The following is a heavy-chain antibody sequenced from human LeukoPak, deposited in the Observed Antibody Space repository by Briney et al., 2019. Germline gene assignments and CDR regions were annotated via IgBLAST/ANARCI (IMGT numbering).Heavy chain of an antibody. CDR2: IYSGGST. J-gene: IGHJ3*02. CDR1: GFTVSSNY. CDR3: ARDLRYSYGPDAFDI. Sequence: GGSLRLSCAASGFTVSSNYMSWVRQAPGKGLEGVSVIYSGGSTYYADSVKGRFTISRDNSKNTLYLQMNSLRAEDTAVYYCARDLRYSYGPDAFDIWGQGTMVTVSS. D-gene: IGHD5-18*01. V-gene: IGHV3-66*02.